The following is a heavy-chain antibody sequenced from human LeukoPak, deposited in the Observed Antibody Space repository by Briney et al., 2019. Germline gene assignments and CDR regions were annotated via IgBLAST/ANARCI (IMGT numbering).Heavy chain of an antibody. CDR3: ARALVGATIGYFDF. J-gene: IGHJ4*02. Sequence: GGSLRLSCAASGFTFSAFSMTWVRQAPGKGLEWVSVIHSGGNAYYADSVRGRFTISRDSSKNTLYLQMNTLGVEDTAVYYCARALVGATIGYFDFWGQGTLVTVSS. CDR2: IHSGGNA. CDR1: GFTFSAFS. V-gene: IGHV3-53*01. D-gene: IGHD1-26*01.